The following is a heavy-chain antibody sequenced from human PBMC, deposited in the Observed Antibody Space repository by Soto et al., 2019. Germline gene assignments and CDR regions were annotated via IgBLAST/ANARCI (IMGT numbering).Heavy chain of an antibody. J-gene: IGHJ4*02. D-gene: IGHD2-2*01. CDR1: GFTFTNAW. CDR2: IRTKTDGGTT. Sequence: LRLSCVASGFTFTNAWMSWFRQAPGKGLEWVGRIRTKTDGGTTDYAAPVKGRFTLSRNDTKNTLFLQMSSLRTEDTAVYYCTSRFCSSTSCSPYDYWGQGTLVTVSS. CDR3: TSRFCSSTSCSPYDY. V-gene: IGHV3-15*01.